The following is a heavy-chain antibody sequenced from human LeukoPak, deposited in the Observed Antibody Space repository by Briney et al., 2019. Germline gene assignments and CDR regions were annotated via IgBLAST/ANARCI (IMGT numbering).Heavy chain of an antibody. J-gene: IGHJ4*02. CDR3: GTSSHSGSYRAH. CDR1: GASISSYY. CDR2: DHDSGDS. Sequence: SETLSLTCSVSGASISSYYWNWIRQPPGKGLEWIGYDHDSGDSNYNPSLKSRVTISMDTSKNQFSLHLTSVTAADTAVYYCGTSSHSGSYRAHWGQGTLVTVS. D-gene: IGHD3-10*01. V-gene: IGHV4-59*08.